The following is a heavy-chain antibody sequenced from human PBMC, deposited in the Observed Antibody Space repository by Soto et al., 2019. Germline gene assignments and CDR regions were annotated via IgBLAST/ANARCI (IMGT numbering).Heavy chain of an antibody. D-gene: IGHD3-22*01. CDR2: ISGSGGST. J-gene: IGHJ4*02. V-gene: IGHV3-23*01. Sequence: GGSLRLSCAASGFTFSSYAMSWVRQAPGKGLEWVSAISGSGGSTYDAHSVKGRFTISRDNTKNTLYLQMNSLIAEDTAVYYCAKRKMIVVVGWGQGTLVTVSS. CDR1: GFTFSSYA. CDR3: AKRKMIVVVG.